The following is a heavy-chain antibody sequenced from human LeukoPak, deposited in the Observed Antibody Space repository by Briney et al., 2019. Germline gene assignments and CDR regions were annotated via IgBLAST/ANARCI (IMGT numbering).Heavy chain of an antibody. CDR3: AREEYIDAFDI. CDR2: IIPIFGTA. V-gene: IGHV1-69*05. D-gene: IGHD2/OR15-2a*01. CDR1: AGTFSSYA. J-gene: IGHJ3*02. Sequence: SVTVSCKASAGTFSSYAISWVRQAPGQALEWMGRIIPIFGTANYAQNFQGRVTITTDESTSTAYMELSSLRSEDTAVYYCAREEYIDAFDIWGQGTMVTVSS.